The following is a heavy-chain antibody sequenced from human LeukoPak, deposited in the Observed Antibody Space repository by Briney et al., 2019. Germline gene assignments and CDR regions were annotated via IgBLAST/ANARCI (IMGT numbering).Heavy chain of an antibody. CDR1: GYSISSGYY. CDR2: IYHSGST. CDR3: ARVLPIGGATGFDY. D-gene: IGHD1-26*01. V-gene: IGHV4-38-2*02. J-gene: IGHJ4*02. Sequence: SDTLSLTCTVSGYSISSGYYWGWIRQPPGKGLEWIGSIYHSGSTYYNPSLKSRVTISVDTSKNQFSLKLSSVTAADTAVYYCARVLPIGGATGFDYWGQGTLVTVSS.